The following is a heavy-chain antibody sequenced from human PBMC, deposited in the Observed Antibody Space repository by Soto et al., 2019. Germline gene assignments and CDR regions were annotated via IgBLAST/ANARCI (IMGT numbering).Heavy chain of an antibody. D-gene: IGHD2-8*01. CDR2: MNPNSGNT. Sequence: GASGNVSCEASGYSVTGYEIDWVRQASGQGLAWMGWMNPNSGNTGYAQKFQGRVTMTRNTSISTAYMELSSLRSEDTAVYYCAREKPDCTNGVCQDPNDAFDIWGQGTMVTVSS. V-gene: IGHV1-8*01. J-gene: IGHJ3*02. CDR3: AREKPDCTNGVCQDPNDAFDI. CDR1: GYSVTGYE.